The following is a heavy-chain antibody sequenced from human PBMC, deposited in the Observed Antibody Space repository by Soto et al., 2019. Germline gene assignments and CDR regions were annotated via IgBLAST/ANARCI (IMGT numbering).Heavy chain of an antibody. CDR3: ARDQYPHDFWSGYPIPHYGMDV. V-gene: IGHV3-48*03. CDR2: ISSSGSTI. J-gene: IGHJ6*02. Sequence: GGSLRLSCAASGFTFSSYEMNWIRQAAWKGLEWVSYISSSGSTIYYADSVKGRFTISRDNAKNSLYLQMNSLRAEDTAVYYCARDQYPHDFWSGYPIPHYGMDVWGQGTTVTVSS. CDR1: GFTFSSYE. D-gene: IGHD3-3*01.